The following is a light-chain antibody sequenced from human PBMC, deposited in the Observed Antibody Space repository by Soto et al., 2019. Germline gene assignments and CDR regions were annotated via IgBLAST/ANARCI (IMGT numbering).Light chain of an antibody. CDR2: DAS. J-gene: IGKJ1*01. CDR3: QQYKTYPWT. CDR1: QSVSNW. V-gene: IGKV1-5*01. Sequence: DIQMTQSPSTLSASLGDRVSITCRASQSVSNWLAWYQQKPGIAPNLLIYDASTLESGVPSRFSGSRAATEFTLTISSLQPDDFATYYCQQYKTYPWTFGQGTKVDIK.